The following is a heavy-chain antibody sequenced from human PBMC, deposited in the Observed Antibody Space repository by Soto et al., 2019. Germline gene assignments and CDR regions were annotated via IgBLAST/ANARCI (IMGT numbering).Heavy chain of an antibody. D-gene: IGHD1-1*01. V-gene: IGHV3-7*01. Sequence: GGTLRLSCAASGFTFSTYWMSWVRQAPGKGLEWVANIKQDGSERYYVDSVKGRFTISRDNAKNSLYLQMNSLRAEETAVYYCATDSGTRDYWGQGSPVTVSS. CDR1: GFTFSTYW. J-gene: IGHJ4*02. CDR2: IKQDGSER. CDR3: ATDSGTRDY.